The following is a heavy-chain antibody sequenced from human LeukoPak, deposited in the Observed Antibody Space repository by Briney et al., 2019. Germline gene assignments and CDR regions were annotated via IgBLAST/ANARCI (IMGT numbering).Heavy chain of an antibody. D-gene: IGHD3-10*01. CDR2: IYSGGST. CDR1: GFTVSSNY. CDR3: ASGSGSYRTPYYYMDV. Sequence: PGGSLRLSCVASGFTVSSNYMSWVRQAPGRGLEWVSVIYSGGSTYYADSVKGRFTISRDNSKNTLYLQMNSLRAEDTAVYYCASGSGSYRTPYYYMDVWGTGTTVTVS. V-gene: IGHV3-53*01. J-gene: IGHJ6*03.